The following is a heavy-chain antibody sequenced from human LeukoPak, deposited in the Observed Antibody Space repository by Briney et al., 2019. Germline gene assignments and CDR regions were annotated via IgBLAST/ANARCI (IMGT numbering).Heavy chain of an antibody. CDR2: IYTSGST. V-gene: IGHV4-4*07. CDR3: ARDLRYYDSSGGVGGFDY. Sequence: PSETLSLTCAVYGGSFSGYYWSWIRQPAGKGLEWIGRIYTSGSTNYNPSLKSRVTMSVDTSKNQFSLKLSSVTAADTAVYYCARDLRYYDSSGGVGGFDYWGQGTLVTVSS. D-gene: IGHD3-22*01. J-gene: IGHJ4*02. CDR1: GGSFSGYY.